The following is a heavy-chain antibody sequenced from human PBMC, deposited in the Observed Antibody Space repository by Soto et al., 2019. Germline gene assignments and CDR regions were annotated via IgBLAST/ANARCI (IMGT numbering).Heavy chain of an antibody. J-gene: IGHJ4*02. CDR2: IRSKVNTYST. Sequence: EVQLVESGGGLVQHGGSLKLSCAASGFTFSDSAMHWVRQASGKGLHWVGRIRSKVNTYSTAYAASVKGRFTISSDDSMNTSYLHMNSLKTEDTAVYYCTRRRDWTAMDPLDYWGQGTLGTVSS. D-gene: IGHD5-18*01. V-gene: IGHV3-73*02. CDR1: GFTFSDSA. CDR3: TRRRDWTAMDPLDY.